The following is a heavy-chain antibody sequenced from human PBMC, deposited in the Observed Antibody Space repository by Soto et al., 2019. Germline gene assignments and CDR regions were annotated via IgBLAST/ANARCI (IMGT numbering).Heavy chain of an antibody. CDR1: GFTFSSYA. V-gene: IGHV3-30-3*01. J-gene: IGHJ3*02. Sequence: LRLSCAASGFTFSSYAMHWVRQAPGKGLEWVAVISYDGSNKYYADSVKGRFTISRDNSKNTLYLQMNSLRAEDTAVYYCAREQQLTDAFDIWGQGTMVTVSS. CDR2: ISYDGSNK. CDR3: AREQQLTDAFDI. D-gene: IGHD6-13*01.